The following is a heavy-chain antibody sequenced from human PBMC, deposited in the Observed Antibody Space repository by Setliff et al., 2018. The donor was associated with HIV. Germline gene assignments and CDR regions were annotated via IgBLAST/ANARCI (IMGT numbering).Heavy chain of an antibody. V-gene: IGHV4-39*01. Sequence: SETLSLTCTVSGGSIRSSSSYWGWIRQPPGKGLEWIGIIYYSGSAYYKPSLKSRVTISVDTSKNQFSLKLNSVTAADTALYYCARVVDADYLDYWGQGTPVTVSS. CDR2: IYYSGSA. CDR3: ARVVDADYLDY. J-gene: IGHJ4*02. CDR1: GGSIRSSSSY. D-gene: IGHD2-15*01.